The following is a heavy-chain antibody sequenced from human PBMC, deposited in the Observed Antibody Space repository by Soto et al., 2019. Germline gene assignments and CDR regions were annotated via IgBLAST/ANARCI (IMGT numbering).Heavy chain of an antibody. CDR1: GYTLTELS. Sequence: ASVKVSCKVSGYTLTELSMHWVRQAPGKGLEWMGGFDPEDGETIYAQKFQGRVTMTEDTSTDTAYMELSSLRSEDTAVYYCATMHRDYYYKDVWGKGTTVTVS. D-gene: IGHD2-21*01. CDR2: FDPEDGET. J-gene: IGHJ6*03. V-gene: IGHV1-24*01. CDR3: ATMHRDYYYKDV.